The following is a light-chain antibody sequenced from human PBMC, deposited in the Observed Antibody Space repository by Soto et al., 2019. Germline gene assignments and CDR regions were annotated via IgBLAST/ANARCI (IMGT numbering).Light chain of an antibody. J-gene: IGKJ1*01. CDR1: QSISSW. Sequence: DIQMTQSPSTLSASVGDRVTITCRASQSISSWLAWYQQKPGKAPKLLIYKASSLERGVPSRFSGSGSGTEFTLTICSLQPDDFATYYCQQYDSYSPWTFGQGTKVEIK. CDR2: KAS. V-gene: IGKV1-5*03. CDR3: QQYDSYSPWT.